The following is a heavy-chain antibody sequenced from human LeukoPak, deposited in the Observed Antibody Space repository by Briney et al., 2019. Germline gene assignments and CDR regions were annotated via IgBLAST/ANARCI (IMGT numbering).Heavy chain of an antibody. D-gene: IGHD6-19*01. J-gene: IGHJ4*02. Sequence: ASVKVSCKASGYTFTGYYMHWVRQAPGQGLEWMGWINPNSGGTNYAQKFQGRATMTRDTSISTAYMELSRLRSDDTAVYYCARWQAGQWLVPEFDYWGQGTLVTVSS. CDR3: ARWQAGQWLVPEFDY. CDR1: GYTFTGYY. V-gene: IGHV1-2*02. CDR2: INPNSGGT.